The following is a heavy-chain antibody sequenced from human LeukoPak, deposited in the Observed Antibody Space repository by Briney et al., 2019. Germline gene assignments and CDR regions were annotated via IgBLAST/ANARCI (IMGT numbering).Heavy chain of an antibody. CDR3: ARGRGYDFWSGYPLYYYYYMDV. CDR2: ISAHNGNT. CDR1: GYTFTSYG. V-gene: IGHV1-18*01. Sequence: GASVRVSCKASGYTFTSYGISWVRQAPGQGLEWMGWISAHNGNTNYAKKLQGRVTMTTDTSTSTAYMELRSLRSDDTAVYYCARGRGYDFWSGYPLYYYYYMDVWGKGTTVTVSS. D-gene: IGHD3-3*01. J-gene: IGHJ6*03.